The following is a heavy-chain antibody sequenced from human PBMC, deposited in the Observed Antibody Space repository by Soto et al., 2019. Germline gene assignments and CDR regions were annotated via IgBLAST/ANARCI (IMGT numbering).Heavy chain of an antibody. CDR1: GGSFSGYY. V-gene: IGHV4-34*01. CDR2: INHSGST. CDR3: ARDLYYYGSGSYPYYYGMDV. J-gene: IGHJ6*02. Sequence: PSETLSLTCAVYGGSFSGYYWSWIRQPPGKGLEWIGEINHSGSTNYNPSLKSRVTISVDTSKNQFSLKLSSVTAADTAVYYCARDLYYYGSGSYPYYYGMDVWGQGTTVTVSS. D-gene: IGHD3-10*01.